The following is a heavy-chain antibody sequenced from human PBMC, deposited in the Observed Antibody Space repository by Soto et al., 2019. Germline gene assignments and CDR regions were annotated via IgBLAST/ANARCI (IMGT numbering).Heavy chain of an antibody. CDR3: ARGDPYYDFWSGYGDVDY. V-gene: IGHV3-74*01. CDR1: GFTFSSYW. Sequence: VQLVESGGGLVQPGGSLRLSCAASGFTFSSYWMHWVRQAPGKGLVWVSRINSDGSSTSYADSVKGRFTISRDNAKNTLYLQMNSLRAEDTAVYYCARGDPYYDFWSGYGDVDYWGQGTLVTVSS. D-gene: IGHD3-3*01. J-gene: IGHJ4*02. CDR2: INSDGSST.